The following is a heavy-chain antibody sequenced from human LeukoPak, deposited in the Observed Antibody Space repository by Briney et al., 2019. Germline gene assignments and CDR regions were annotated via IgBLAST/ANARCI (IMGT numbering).Heavy chain of an antibody. V-gene: IGHV4-34*01. CDR1: GGSFSGYY. Sequence: SETLSLTCAVYGGSFSGYYWSWIRQPPGKGLECIGEINYSGSTNYNPSLKSRVTISVDTSKNQFSLKLNSVTAADTAVYYCARGGGPQGYYMDVWGNGTTVTVSS. J-gene: IGHJ6*03. CDR3: ARGGGPQGYYMDV. CDR2: INYSGST.